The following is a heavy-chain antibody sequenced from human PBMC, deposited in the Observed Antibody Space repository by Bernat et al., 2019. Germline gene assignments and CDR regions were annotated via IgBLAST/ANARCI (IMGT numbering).Heavy chain of an antibody. CDR3: TTLTVGATTGTLDY. Sequence: EVQLVESGGGLVKPGGSLRLSCAASGFTFSNAWMNWVRQAPGKGLEWVGRIKSKTDGGTTDYAVPVKGRFTISRDDSKNTLYLQMNSLKTEDTAVYYCTTLTVGATTGTLDYWGQGTLVTVSS. CDR2: IKSKTDGGTT. V-gene: IGHV3-15*07. J-gene: IGHJ4*02. CDR1: GFTFSNAW. D-gene: IGHD1-26*01.